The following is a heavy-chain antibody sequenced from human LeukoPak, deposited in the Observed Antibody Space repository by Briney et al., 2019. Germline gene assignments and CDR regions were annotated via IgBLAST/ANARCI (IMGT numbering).Heavy chain of an antibody. J-gene: IGHJ4*02. CDR3: ASGPRILAAGSYYFDY. D-gene: IGHD6-13*01. Sequence: GGSLRLSCAASGFSFKDYCFSWVRQAPGKGLEWVSFINVNGGAMYYADFVTGRFTISSDTAKSSLYLEMHSLRVEDTAVSYCASGPRILAAGSYYFDYWGQGSLVTVSS. CDR2: INVNGGAM. CDR1: GFSFKDYC. V-gene: IGHV3-11*01.